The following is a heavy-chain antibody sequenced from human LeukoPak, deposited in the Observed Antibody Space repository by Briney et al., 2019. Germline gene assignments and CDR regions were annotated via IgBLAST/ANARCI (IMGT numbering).Heavy chain of an antibody. V-gene: IGHV3-30*02. D-gene: IGHD6-19*01. J-gene: IGHJ4*02. Sequence: PGGSLRLSCAASGFTFSSYGMHWIRQAPGKGLEWVAFIRYDGSNKYYADSVKGRFTISRDNSKNTLYLQMNSMRAEDTAVYYCARGWSRYSSGWKYYFDYWGQGTLVTVSS. CDR1: GFTFSSYG. CDR3: ARGWSRYSSGWKYYFDY. CDR2: IRYDGSNK.